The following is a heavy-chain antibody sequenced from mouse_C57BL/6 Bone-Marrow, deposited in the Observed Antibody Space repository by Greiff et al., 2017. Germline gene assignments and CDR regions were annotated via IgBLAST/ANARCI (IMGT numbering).Heavy chain of an antibody. CDR2: FHPCNVDT. Sequence: QVQLKEPGAELVKPGASVKMSCKASGYTFTTYSIEWMKQNHGQSLEWIGNFHPCNVDTKYNEKFKGKATVTVEKSSSTVYLELSRFTSDASAVCYCARRTTFVPFAYWGKGTLVTVSA. V-gene: IGHV1-47*01. J-gene: IGHJ3*01. CDR3: ARRTTFVPFAY. D-gene: IGHD1-1*01. CDR1: GYTFTTYS.